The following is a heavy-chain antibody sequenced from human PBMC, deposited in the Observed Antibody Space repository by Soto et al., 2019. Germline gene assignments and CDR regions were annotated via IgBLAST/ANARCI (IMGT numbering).Heavy chain of an antibody. J-gene: IGHJ4*02. V-gene: IGHV4-59*01. Sequence: QVQLQESGPGLVKPSETLSLTCTVSGGSISSYYWSWIRQPPGKGLEWIGYIYYSGTPNYKPSLKSRLTISVDTSKNQFSLKLSSLTAADSAVYYCARDSSGLFDYWGRGTLVTVSS. CDR1: GGSISSYY. CDR3: ARDSSGLFDY. CDR2: IYYSGTP. D-gene: IGHD3-22*01.